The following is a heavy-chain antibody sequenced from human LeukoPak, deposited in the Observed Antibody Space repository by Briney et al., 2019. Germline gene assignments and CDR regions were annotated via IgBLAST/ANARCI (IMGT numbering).Heavy chain of an antibody. CDR3: ARAIHYYYGSGSYFGNYYYYYYMDV. CDR2: IYYSGST. Sequence: PSETLSLTCTVSGGSISSYYWSWIRQPPGKGLEWIGYIYYSGSTNYKPSLKSRVTISVDTSRNQFSLKLTSVTAADTAVYYCARAIHYYYGSGSYFGNYYYYYYMDVWGKGTTVTVSS. CDR1: GGSISSYY. J-gene: IGHJ6*03. D-gene: IGHD3-10*01. V-gene: IGHV4-59*12.